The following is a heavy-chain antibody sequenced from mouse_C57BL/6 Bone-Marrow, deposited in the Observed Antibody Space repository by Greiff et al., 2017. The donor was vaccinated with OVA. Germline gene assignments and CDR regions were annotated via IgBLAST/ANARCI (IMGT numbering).Heavy chain of an antibody. Sequence: EVKLVESGGDLVKPGGSLKLSCAASGFTFSSYGMSWVRQTPDKRLEWVATISSGGSYTYYPDSVKGRFTISSDNAKNTLYLQMSSLKSEDTAMYYCARHPLITTVVATPDYWGQGTTLTVSS. CDR1: GFTFSSYG. V-gene: IGHV5-6*01. CDR3: ARHPLITTVVATPDY. D-gene: IGHD1-1*01. J-gene: IGHJ2*01. CDR2: ISSGGSYT.